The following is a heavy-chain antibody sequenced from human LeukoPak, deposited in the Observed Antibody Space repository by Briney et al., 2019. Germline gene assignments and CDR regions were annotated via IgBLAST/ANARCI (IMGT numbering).Heavy chain of an antibody. D-gene: IGHD3-3*01. CDR2: ISAYNGNT. Sequence: ASVKVSCKASGYTFTSYGTSWVRHAPGQGLEWMGWISAYNGNTNYAQKLQGRVTMTTDTSTSTAYMELRSLRSDDTAVYYCARDWYYDFWSGYYGDHDHNKFDPWGQGTLVTVSS. J-gene: IGHJ5*02. V-gene: IGHV1-18*01. CDR1: GYTFTSYG. CDR3: ARDWYYDFWSGYYGDHDHNKFDP.